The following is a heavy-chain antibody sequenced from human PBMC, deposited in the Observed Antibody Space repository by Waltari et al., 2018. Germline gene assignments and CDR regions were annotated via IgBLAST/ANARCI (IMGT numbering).Heavy chain of an antibody. CDR1: GYSMRSGYY. CDR3: VAAKEYYYDGSGDDAFET. V-gene: IGHV4-38-2*01. Sequence: QVQLQESGPGLAKSSETLSLTCDVSGYSMRSGYYWGWIRQPPRKGLEWIASIYQSGSSYYNPSLRSRVTISVDTSRNQFSLEMTSVTATDTATYYCVAAKEYYYDGSGDDAFETWGQGTLVIVSS. J-gene: IGHJ3*02. D-gene: IGHD3-22*01. CDR2: IYQSGSS.